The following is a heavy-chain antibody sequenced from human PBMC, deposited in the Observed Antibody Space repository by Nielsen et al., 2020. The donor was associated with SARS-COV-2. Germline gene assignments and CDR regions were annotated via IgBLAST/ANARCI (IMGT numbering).Heavy chain of an antibody. J-gene: IGHJ4*02. D-gene: IGHD1-26*01. CDR1: GFTVSSNY. Sequence: GESLKISCAASGFTVSSNYMSWVRQAPGKGLEWVSVIYSGGSTYYADSVKGRFTISRDNSKNTLYLQMNSLRAEDTAVYYCAKDRMGGSLFGWGQGTLVTVSS. V-gene: IGHV3-66*01. CDR3: AKDRMGGSLFG. CDR2: IYSGGST.